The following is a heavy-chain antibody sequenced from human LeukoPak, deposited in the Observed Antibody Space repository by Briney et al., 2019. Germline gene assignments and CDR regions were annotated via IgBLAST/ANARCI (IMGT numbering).Heavy chain of an antibody. CDR1: GGSISSYY. CDR3: ARGPRITMVRGVPPYLDY. Sequence: PSETLSLTCTVSGGSISSYYWSWIRQPPGKGLEWIGEINHSGSTNYNPSLKSRVTISVDTSKNQFSLKLSSVTAADTAVYYCARGPRITMVRGVPPYLDYWGQGTLVTVSS. J-gene: IGHJ4*02. V-gene: IGHV4-34*01. D-gene: IGHD3-10*01. CDR2: INHSGST.